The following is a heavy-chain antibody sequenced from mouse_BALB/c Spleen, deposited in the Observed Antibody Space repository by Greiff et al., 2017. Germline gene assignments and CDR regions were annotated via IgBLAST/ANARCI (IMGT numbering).Heavy chain of an antibody. CDR2: IYPGDGST. Sequence: QVQLQQSGPELVKPGASVKISCKASGYTFTSYDINWVKQRPGQGLEWIGWIYPGDGSTKYNEKFKGKATLTADKSSSTAYMQLSSLTSENSAVYCCASGNYAMDYWGQGTSVTVSA. J-gene: IGHJ4*01. D-gene: IGHD1-1*02. CDR1: GYTFTSYD. CDR3: ASGNYAMDY. V-gene: IGHV1S56*01.